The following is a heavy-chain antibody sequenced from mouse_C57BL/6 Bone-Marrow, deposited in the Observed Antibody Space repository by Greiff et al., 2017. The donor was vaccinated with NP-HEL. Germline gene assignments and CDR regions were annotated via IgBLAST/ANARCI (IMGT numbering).Heavy chain of an antibody. CDR2: ISSGSSTI. D-gene: IGHD6-1*01. Sequence: EVMLVESGGGLVKPGGSLKLSCAASGYTFSDYGMHWVRQAPEKGLEWVAYISSGSSTIYYADTVKGRSTISRDNDKNTLFLQMTSLRSEDASRDYCAMPTLSAWFAYWGQGTRVTVSA. J-gene: IGHJ3*01. CDR3: AMPTLSAWFAY. V-gene: IGHV5-17*01. CDR1: GYTFSDYG.